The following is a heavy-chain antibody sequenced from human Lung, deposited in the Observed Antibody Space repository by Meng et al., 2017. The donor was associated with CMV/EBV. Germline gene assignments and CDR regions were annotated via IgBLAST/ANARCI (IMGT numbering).Heavy chain of an antibody. CDR3: ARERFDYGDYGLAY. Sequence: GEXXKISCAASGFTFSRYWMHWARQAPGKGLVWVSRINNDESRKTYADSVKGRFTISRDSAKNTLYLQMNSLRAEDTAVYYCARERFDYGDYGLAYWG. V-gene: IGHV3-74*01. J-gene: IGHJ4*01. CDR1: GFTFSRYW. D-gene: IGHD4-17*01. CDR2: INNDESRK.